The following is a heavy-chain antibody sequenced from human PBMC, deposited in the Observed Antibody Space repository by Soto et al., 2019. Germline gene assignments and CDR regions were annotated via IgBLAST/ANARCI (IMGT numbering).Heavy chain of an antibody. Sequence: ASVKVSCKASGYTFTSYGISWVRQAPGQGLEWMGWISAYNGNTNYAQKFQGRLTITRDTDASTAYMELSSLRSEDTAVYYCAWGKWVATTADYYFDYWGQGTLVTVSS. CDR3: AWGKWVATTADYYFDY. D-gene: IGHD5-12*01. CDR1: GYTFTSYG. V-gene: IGHV1-18*01. J-gene: IGHJ4*02. CDR2: ISAYNGNT.